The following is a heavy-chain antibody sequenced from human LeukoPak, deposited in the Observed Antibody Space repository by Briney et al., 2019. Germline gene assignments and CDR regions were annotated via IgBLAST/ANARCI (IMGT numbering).Heavy chain of an antibody. Sequence: GGSLRLSCAASGFTFSDYYMSWIRQAPGKGLEWVSYISSSGSTIYYADSVKGRFTISRDNVKNSLYLQMNSLRAEDTAVYYCARGSPKITTYYYYGMDVWGQGTTVTVSS. D-gene: IGHD3-22*01. CDR2: ISSSGSTI. V-gene: IGHV3-11*01. J-gene: IGHJ6*02. CDR1: GFTFSDYY. CDR3: ARGSPKITTYYYYGMDV.